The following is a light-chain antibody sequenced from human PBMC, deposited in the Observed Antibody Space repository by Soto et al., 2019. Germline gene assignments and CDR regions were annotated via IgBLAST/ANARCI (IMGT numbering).Light chain of an antibody. CDR3: QQYETFSGT. J-gene: IGKJ1*01. V-gene: IGKV1-5*03. Sequence: DIQMTQSPSTLSASVGDRVTITCRASQSISSWLAWYQQKPGKAPKLLIYKASSLQIGVPSRFSGSGSGTKFTLTIASLQPDDFATYYCQQYETFSGTFGPGTKVDNK. CDR2: KAS. CDR1: QSISSW.